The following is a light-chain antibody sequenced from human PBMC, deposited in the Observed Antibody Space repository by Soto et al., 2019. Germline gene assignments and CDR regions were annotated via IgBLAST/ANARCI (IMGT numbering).Light chain of an antibody. CDR2: DGS. CDR1: NIGSKS. J-gene: IGLJ1*01. CDR3: QVWDSGSDHYV. Sequence: SYELTQPPSVSVAPGLTARITCGGNNIGSKSVHWCQQKPGQAPVLVVYDGSDRPSGIPERFSGSNSGNTATLTISRVEAGDEADYYCQVWDSGSDHYVFGTGTKVTVL. V-gene: IGLV3-21*02.